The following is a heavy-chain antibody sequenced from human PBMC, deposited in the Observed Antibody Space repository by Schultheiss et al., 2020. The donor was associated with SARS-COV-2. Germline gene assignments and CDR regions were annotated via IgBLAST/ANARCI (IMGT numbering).Heavy chain of an antibody. D-gene: IGHD6-6*01. CDR1: DGSFSDYY. Sequence: SETLSLTCAVSDGSFSDYYWTWIRQPPGKGLEWIGEIDHSGGTNYNPSLKSRVTILVDTSKNHLSLNLTSVTAADTAVYFCARSRIAARPTPARDYYYYGMDVWGQGTTVTVSS. V-gene: IGHV4-34*01. J-gene: IGHJ6*02. CDR2: IDHSGGT. CDR3: ARSRIAARPTPARDYYYYGMDV.